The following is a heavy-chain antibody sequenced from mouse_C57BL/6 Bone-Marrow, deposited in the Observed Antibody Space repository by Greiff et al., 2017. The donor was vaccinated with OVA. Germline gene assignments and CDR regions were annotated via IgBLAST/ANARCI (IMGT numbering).Heavy chain of an antibody. J-gene: IGHJ1*03. D-gene: IGHD1-1*01. CDR2: IYPGSGST. CDR3: AREDMGYYGSGYVDV. Sequence: VQLQQPGAELVKPGASVKMSCKASGYTFTSYWITWVKQRPGQGLEWIGDIYPGSGSTNYNEKFKSKATLTVDTSSSTAYMQLSSLTSENSAIYDCAREDMGYYGSGYVDVWGTGTTVTVSS. V-gene: IGHV1-55*01. CDR1: GYTFTSYW.